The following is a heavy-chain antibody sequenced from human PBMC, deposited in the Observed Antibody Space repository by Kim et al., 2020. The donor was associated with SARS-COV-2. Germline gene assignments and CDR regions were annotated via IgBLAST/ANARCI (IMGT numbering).Heavy chain of an antibody. CDR3: TTGSCSWPSCPR. Sequence: GGSLRLSCEASGFTFSKAWMSWVRQAPGKGLEWLGRIKSKPDGGTPDYTAPVKGRFIISRDDSKNTLYLQMNSLTSEDTAVYYCTTGSCSWPSCPRWGQGTLVTVSS. J-gene: IGHJ4*02. D-gene: IGHD2-2*01. CDR2: IKSKPDGGTP. CDR1: GFTFSKAW. V-gene: IGHV3-15*01.